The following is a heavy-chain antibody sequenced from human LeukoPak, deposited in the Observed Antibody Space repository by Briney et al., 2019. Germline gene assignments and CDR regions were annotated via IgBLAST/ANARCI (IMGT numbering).Heavy chain of an antibody. CDR2: ISYRSNT. Sequence: SETLSLTCSVSGDSISNDYYWTWNRQPPGMGLEWIATISYRSNTYYKSSLKSRVSISVDRPKNQFSLKLSSVTAADTAIYYCARLKVGATGNFFDFWGQGTMVTVSS. CDR1: GDSISNDYY. V-gene: IGHV4-38-2*02. CDR3: ARLKVGATGNFFDF. D-gene: IGHD1-26*01. J-gene: IGHJ3*01.